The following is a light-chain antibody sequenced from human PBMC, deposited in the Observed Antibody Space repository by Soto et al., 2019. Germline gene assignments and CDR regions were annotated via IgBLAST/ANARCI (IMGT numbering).Light chain of an antibody. Sequence: QSVLTQPPSVSGTPGQRVTISCSGSSSNIGSNYVYWYQQLPGTAPKLLIYRNNQRPSGVPDRFSGSKSGTSASLAISGLRSEDEADYYCAAWDDSLSGRGVFGGGTKLTVL. CDR1: SSNIGSNY. CDR3: AAWDDSLSGRGV. CDR2: RNN. V-gene: IGLV1-47*01. J-gene: IGLJ2*01.